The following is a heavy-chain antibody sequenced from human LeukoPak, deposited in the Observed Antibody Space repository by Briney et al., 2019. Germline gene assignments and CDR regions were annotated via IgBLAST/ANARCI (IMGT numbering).Heavy chain of an antibody. CDR2: ISSSSSYI. CDR1: GFTFSSYS. D-gene: IGHD3-22*01. CDR3: ARGGVGDSSGYYYGADY. V-gene: IGHV3-21*01. Sequence: GGSLRLSCAASGFTFSSYSMNWVRQAPGKGLEWVSSISSSSSYIYYADSVKGRFTISRDNAKNSLYLQMNSPRAEDTAVYYCARGGVGDSSGYYYGADYWGQGTLVTVSS. J-gene: IGHJ4*02.